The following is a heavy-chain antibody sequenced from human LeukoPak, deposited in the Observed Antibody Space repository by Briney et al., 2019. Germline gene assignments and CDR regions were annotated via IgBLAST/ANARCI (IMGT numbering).Heavy chain of an antibody. CDR1: GFTFSSYA. V-gene: IGHV3-23*01. CDR2: ISGSGGST. Sequence: GGSLRLSCAASGFTFSSYAMSWVRQAPGKGLEWVSAISGSGGSTYYADSVKGRFTISRDNSKNTLYLQVNSLRAEDTAVYYCARDRTFIYPGRDYPDIVVVPAAPAAFDIWGQGTMVTVSS. D-gene: IGHD2-2*01. CDR3: ARDRTFIYPGRDYPDIVVVPAAPAAFDI. J-gene: IGHJ3*02.